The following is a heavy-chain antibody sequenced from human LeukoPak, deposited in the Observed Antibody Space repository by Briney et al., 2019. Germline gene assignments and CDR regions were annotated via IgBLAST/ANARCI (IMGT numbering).Heavy chain of an antibody. J-gene: IGHJ5*02. Sequence: GGSLRLSCAASGFTFSSHAMSWFRRAPGEGLEWVSSIIGSGGDTFYADSVKGRFTTSRDNSKNTLYLEMNSLRAEDTAIYYCARVNSGWFDPWGQGTLVTVSS. CDR1: GFTFSSHA. CDR3: ARVNSGWFDP. D-gene: IGHD3-10*01. V-gene: IGHV3-23*01. CDR2: IIGSGGDT.